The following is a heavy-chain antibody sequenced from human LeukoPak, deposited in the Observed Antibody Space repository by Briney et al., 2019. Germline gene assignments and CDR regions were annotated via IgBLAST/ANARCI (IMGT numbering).Heavy chain of an antibody. D-gene: IGHD2-15*01. CDR3: AKGRGYCTGGSCYSDY. CDR1: GFTFSNYA. V-gene: IGHV3-23*01. Sequence: GGSLRLSCTASGFTFSNYAMSWVRQAPGKGLEWVSTISGSDGSTYYADSVKGRFTISRDNSKNTLYLQMNSLRVENTAIYYCAKGRGYCTGGSCYSDYWGQGTLVTVSS. CDR2: ISGSDGST. J-gene: IGHJ4*02.